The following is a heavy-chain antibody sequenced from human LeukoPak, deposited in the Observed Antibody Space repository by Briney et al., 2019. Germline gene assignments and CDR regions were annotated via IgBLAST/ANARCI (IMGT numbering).Heavy chain of an antibody. CDR1: GFTFNSYA. D-gene: IGHD3-10*01. Sequence: GRSLRLSCAASGFTFNSYAMSWVRQAPGKGLEWISGISASDGSTYYADSVKGRFTISRDNSKNTLHLQMNSLRAEDTAVYYCAKDLVYYYASGSTTGFDHWGQGTLVTVSS. CDR2: ISASDGST. V-gene: IGHV3-23*01. CDR3: AKDLVYYYASGSTTGFDH. J-gene: IGHJ4*02.